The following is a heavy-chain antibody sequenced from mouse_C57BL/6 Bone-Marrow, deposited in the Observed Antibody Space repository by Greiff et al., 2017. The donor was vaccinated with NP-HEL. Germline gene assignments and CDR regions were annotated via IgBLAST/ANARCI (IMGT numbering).Heavy chain of an antibody. V-gene: IGHV1-19*01. Sequence: EVQLQQSGPVLVKPGASVKMSCKASGYTFTDYSMNWVKQSHGKSLEWIGVINPYNGGTSYNQKFKGKATLTVDKSSSTAYMELNSLTSEDSAVYYCARYDYDAPWFAYWGQGTLVTVSA. J-gene: IGHJ3*01. CDR2: INPYNGGT. D-gene: IGHD2-4*01. CDR3: ARYDYDAPWFAY. CDR1: GYTFTDYS.